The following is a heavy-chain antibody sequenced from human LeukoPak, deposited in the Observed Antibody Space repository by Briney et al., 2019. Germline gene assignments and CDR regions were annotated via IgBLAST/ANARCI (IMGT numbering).Heavy chain of an antibody. J-gene: IGHJ4*02. V-gene: IGHV3-7*01. CDR3: ARESAVAGFDY. Sequence: GGSLRLSCAASGFTFGSYWMSWVRQAPGKGLEWVANIKQDGSEKYYVDSVKGRFTISRDNAKNSLYLQMNSLRAEDTAVYYCARESAVAGFDYWGQGTLVTVSS. D-gene: IGHD6-19*01. CDR2: IKQDGSEK. CDR1: GFTFGSYW.